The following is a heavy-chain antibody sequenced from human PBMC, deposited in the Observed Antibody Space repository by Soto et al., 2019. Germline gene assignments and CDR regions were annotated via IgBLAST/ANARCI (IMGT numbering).Heavy chain of an antibody. Sequence: EVQLVESGGGLVQPGGSLRLSCAASGFTFSSYSMNWVRQAPGKGLEWVSYISSSSSTIYYADSVKGRFTISRDNAKNSLYLQMTSLRAEDTAVYYCARAYYDILTGWNAFDIWGQGTMVTVSS. CDR2: ISSSSSTI. D-gene: IGHD3-9*01. CDR3: ARAYYDILTGWNAFDI. V-gene: IGHV3-48*01. J-gene: IGHJ3*02. CDR1: GFTFSSYS.